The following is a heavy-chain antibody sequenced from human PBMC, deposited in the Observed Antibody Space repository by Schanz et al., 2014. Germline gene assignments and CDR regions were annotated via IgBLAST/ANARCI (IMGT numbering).Heavy chain of an antibody. CDR2: INTSGGSR. V-gene: IGHV3-23*04. Sequence: EVQLVESGGGLVQPGGSLRLSCAASGFSFSTHAMSWVRQAPGQGLEWVSGINTSGGSRYYAESVKGRFTISRDNSKNLVVLQMNSLRVDDTAVYYCAKQHGVIQQVSDYWGQGTLVTVSS. CDR3: AKQHGVIQQVSDY. J-gene: IGHJ4*02. D-gene: IGHD3-22*01. CDR1: GFSFSTHA.